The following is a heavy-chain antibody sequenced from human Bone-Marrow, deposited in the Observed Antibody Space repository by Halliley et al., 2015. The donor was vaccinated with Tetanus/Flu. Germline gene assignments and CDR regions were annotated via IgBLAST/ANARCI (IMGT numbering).Heavy chain of an antibody. V-gene: IGHV3-30*18. D-gene: IGHD3-3*01. CDR2: VSSNGKTV. J-gene: IGHJ2*01. Sequence: AVVSSNGKTVYYADSVKGRFTISRDNSRSTLYLQMNSLRPEDTAVSFCAKEGTRTISSQWSFDLWGRGTLVTVSP. CDR3: AKEGTRTISSQWSFDL.